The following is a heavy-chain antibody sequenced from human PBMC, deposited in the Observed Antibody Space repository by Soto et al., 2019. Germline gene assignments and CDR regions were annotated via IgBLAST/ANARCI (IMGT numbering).Heavy chain of an antibody. D-gene: IGHD5-12*01. J-gene: IGHJ3*02. V-gene: IGHV4-4*02. CDR3: ASTSERWLQLGDAFDI. CDR1: GGSISSSNW. Sequence: SETLSLTCAVSGGSISSSNWWSWVRQPPGKGLEWIGEIYHSGSTNYNPSLKSRVTISVDKSKNQFSLKLSSVTAADTAVYYCASTSERWLQLGDAFDIWGQGTMITVSS. CDR2: IYHSGST.